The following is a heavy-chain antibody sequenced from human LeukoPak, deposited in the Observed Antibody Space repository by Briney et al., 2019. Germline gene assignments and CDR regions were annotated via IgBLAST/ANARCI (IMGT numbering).Heavy chain of an antibody. Sequence: GESLKISCKGSGYSFTSYWIDWVRQMPGKGLEWMGIIYPGDSDTRYSPSFQGQVTISADKSISTAYLQWSSLKASDTAMYYCARLPFTIFGGDDFDYWGQGTLVTVSS. CDR3: ARLPFTIFGGDDFDY. CDR1: GYSFTSYW. CDR2: IYPGDSDT. J-gene: IGHJ4*02. D-gene: IGHD3-3*01. V-gene: IGHV5-51*01.